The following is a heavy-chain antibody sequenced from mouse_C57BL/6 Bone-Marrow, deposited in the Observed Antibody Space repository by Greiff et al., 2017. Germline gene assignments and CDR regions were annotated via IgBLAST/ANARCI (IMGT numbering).Heavy chain of an antibody. CDR2: ISSGSSTI. CDR1: GFTFSDYG. J-gene: IGHJ3*01. Sequence: EVQLVESGGGLVKPGGSLKLSCAASGFTFSDYGMHWVRQAPEKGLEWVAYISSGSSTIYYAYTVKGRFTISRDNAKNTLFLQMTSLRSEDTAMYYCARDYYGSRAWFAYWGQGTLVTVSA. CDR3: ARDYYGSRAWFAY. V-gene: IGHV5-17*01. D-gene: IGHD1-1*01.